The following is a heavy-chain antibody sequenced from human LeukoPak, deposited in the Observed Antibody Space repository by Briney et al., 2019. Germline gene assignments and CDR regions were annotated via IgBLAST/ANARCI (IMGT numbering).Heavy chain of an antibody. Sequence: GGSLRLSCAASGFTLSSYIMNWVRQAPGRGLEWVSFICSSSSTIYYADTVKGRFTISRENAKNSLYLQMNSLRAEDTAVYYCARERGGSTSVIACGGQGTPVTVSS. D-gene: IGHD3-16*01. CDR3: ARERGGSTSVIAC. CDR2: ICSSSSTI. V-gene: IGHV3-48*04. J-gene: IGHJ4*02. CDR1: GFTLSSYI.